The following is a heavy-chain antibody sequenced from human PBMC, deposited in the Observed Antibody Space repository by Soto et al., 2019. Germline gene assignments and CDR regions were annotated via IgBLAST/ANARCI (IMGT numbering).Heavy chain of an antibody. CDR3: ARDLEMATRTSDY. V-gene: IGHV3-30-3*01. J-gene: IGHJ4*02. D-gene: IGHD5-12*01. CDR2: ISYDWSNK. Sequence: LRLSCAASGFTLSGYAIHWVRQAPGKGLELVAVISYDWSNKYXAXXXXXXXXXXXXXXKNXXYLXXXXXXXXXXXXXYCARDLEMATRTSDYWGQGTLVTVSS. CDR1: GFTLSGYA.